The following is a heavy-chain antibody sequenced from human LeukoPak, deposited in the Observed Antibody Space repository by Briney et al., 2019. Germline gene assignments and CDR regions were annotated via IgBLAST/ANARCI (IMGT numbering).Heavy chain of an antibody. D-gene: IGHD6-19*01. CDR3: ARGISGWYFSQTTNWFDP. CDR1: GYTFTSYG. CDR2: ISAYNGNT. J-gene: IGHJ5*02. Sequence: ASVKVSCKASGYTFTSYGISWVRQAPGQGLEWMGWISAYNGNTNYAQKLQGRVTMTTDTSTSTAYMELRSLRSDDTAVYYCARGISGWYFSQTTNWFDPWGQGTLVTVSS. V-gene: IGHV1-18*01.